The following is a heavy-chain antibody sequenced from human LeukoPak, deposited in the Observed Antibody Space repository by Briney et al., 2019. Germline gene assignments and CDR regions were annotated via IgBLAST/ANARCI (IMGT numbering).Heavy chain of an antibody. CDR1: GGSFSGYY. V-gene: IGHV4-34*01. Sequence: SETLSLTCAVYGGSFSGYYWSWIRQPPGKGLEWIGEINHSGSTNYNPSLKSRVTISVDTSKNQFSLKLSSVTAADMAVYYCARHVRGWYSSSSRSGAVDYWGQGTLVTVSS. CDR3: ARHVRGWYSSSSRSGAVDY. CDR2: INHSGST. J-gene: IGHJ4*02. D-gene: IGHD6-6*01.